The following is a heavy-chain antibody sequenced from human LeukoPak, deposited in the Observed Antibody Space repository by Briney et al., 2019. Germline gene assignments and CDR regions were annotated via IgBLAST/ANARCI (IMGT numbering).Heavy chain of an antibody. CDR2: IHYTGGT. V-gene: IGHV4-34*01. D-gene: IGHD3-9*01. CDR3: ARGNILSGYCFDF. Sequence: SETLSLTCAVYGGSISGYYWSWIRQPPGKGLEWVGEIHYTGGTSYNPSLKSRATISIDTSKNQLSLKLSSVTAADTAVYYCARGNILSGYCFDFWGQGALVTVSP. CDR1: GGSISGYY. J-gene: IGHJ4*02.